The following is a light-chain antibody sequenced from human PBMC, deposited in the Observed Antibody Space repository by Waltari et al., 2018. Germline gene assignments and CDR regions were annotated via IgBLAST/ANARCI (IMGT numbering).Light chain of an antibody. CDR2: YKSDSDK. CDR3: LIWHNSAWV. J-gene: IGLJ3*02. CDR1: SGINVDTYR. Sequence: QAVLTQPSSLSASPGASASLTCTLRSGINVDTYRIYWYQQKPGSPPQYLLRYKSDSDKQQGSGVPSSFSGSKDFSANAGILLISGLQSEDEADYYCLIWHNSAWVFGGGTKLTVL. V-gene: IGLV5-45*03.